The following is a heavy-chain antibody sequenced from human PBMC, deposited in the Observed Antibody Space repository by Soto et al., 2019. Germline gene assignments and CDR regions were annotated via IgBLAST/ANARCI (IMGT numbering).Heavy chain of an antibody. V-gene: IGHV3-30*18. J-gene: IGHJ4*02. CDR2: ISYDGSNK. Sequence: QVQLVESGGGVVQPGRSLRLSCAAYGFTFSSYGMHWVRQAPGKGLEWVAVISYDGSNKYYADSVKGRFTISRDNSKNTLYLQMNSLRAEDTAVYYCAKDRNYYDSSLFDYWGQGTLVTVSS. D-gene: IGHD3-22*01. CDR1: GFTFSSYG. CDR3: AKDRNYYDSSLFDY.